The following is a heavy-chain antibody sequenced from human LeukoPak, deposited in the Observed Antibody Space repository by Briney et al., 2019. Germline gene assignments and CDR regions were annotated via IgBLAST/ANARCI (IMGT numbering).Heavy chain of an antibody. V-gene: IGHV1-69*13. J-gene: IGHJ4*02. CDR1: GGTFSSYA. D-gene: IGHD3-10*01. CDR2: IIPIFGTA. CDR3: ARDIYGGSGTVGLDY. Sequence: SVKVSCKASGGTFSSYAISWVRQAPGQGLEWMGGIIPIFGTANYAQKFQGRVTITADEFTSTAYMELSSLRSEDTAVYYCARDIYGGSGTVGLDYWGQGTLVTVSS.